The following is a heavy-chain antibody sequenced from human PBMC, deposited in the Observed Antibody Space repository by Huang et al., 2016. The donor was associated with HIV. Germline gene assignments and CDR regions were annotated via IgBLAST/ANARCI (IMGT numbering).Heavy chain of an antibody. V-gene: IGHV1-8*02. CDR1: GYTFTNYD. J-gene: IGHJ4*02. CDR3: ARSAYGDLDY. Sequence: QVHLVQSGAEVKKPGASVKVSCKASGYTFTNYDINWVRQAPGRGLEWMGWMNPKTGNTGFAKSCQGRVTMTRKTSITTAYMERTSLTSEDTAVYYCARSAYGDLDYWGLGTLVIVSS. D-gene: IGHD4-17*01. CDR2: MNPKTGNT.